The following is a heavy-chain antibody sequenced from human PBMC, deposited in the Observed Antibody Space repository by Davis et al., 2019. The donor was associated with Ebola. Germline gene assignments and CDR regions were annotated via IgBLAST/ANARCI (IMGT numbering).Heavy chain of an antibody. CDR1: GGSISSYY. Sequence: PSETLSLTCTVSGGSISSYYWSWIRQPAGKGLEWIGRIYTSGSTNYNPSLKSRVTMSVDTSKNQFSLKLSSVTAADTAVYYCARVMRSSSWYWDPLFDYWGQGTLVTVSS. D-gene: IGHD6-13*01. J-gene: IGHJ4*02. V-gene: IGHV4-4*07. CDR3: ARVMRSSSWYWDPLFDY. CDR2: IYTSGST.